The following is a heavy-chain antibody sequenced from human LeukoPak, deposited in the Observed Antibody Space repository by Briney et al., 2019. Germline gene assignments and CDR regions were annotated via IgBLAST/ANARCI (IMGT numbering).Heavy chain of an antibody. Sequence: GRSLRLSCAGSGFTFGGYGMHWFRQTPGKGLEWVAVITYDGSRAFYADSVKGRFTISRDNSKNTMSVQMDDLRAEGTAVYYCTRYNNDYFDYWGQGTLVTVSS. D-gene: IGHD1-14*01. J-gene: IGHJ4*02. CDR1: GFTFGGYG. V-gene: IGHV3-33*01. CDR3: TRYNNDYFDY. CDR2: ITYDGSRA.